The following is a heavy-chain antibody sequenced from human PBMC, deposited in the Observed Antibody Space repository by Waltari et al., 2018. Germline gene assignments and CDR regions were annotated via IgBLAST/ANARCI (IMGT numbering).Heavy chain of an antibody. CDR2: INPSSGSA. CDR3: ARDQYSGSYFDF. J-gene: IGHJ4*02. Sequence: QVQLVQSGAEIKKPGASVKVSCKASGYTFTRSYIHWVRQAPGQGLEWMGIINPSSGSASYVQKLQGRVSMTRDTSTSTVYMELSGLRSEDTAIYYCARDQYSGSYFDFWGQGTLVTVSS. CDR1: GYTFTRSY. D-gene: IGHD1-26*01. V-gene: IGHV1-46*04.